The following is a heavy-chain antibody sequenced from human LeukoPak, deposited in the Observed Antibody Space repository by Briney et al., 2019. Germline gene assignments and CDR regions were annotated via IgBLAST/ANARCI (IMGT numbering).Heavy chain of an antibody. CDR2: INHSGST. V-gene: IGHV4-34*01. Sequence: SETLSLTCAVYGWSFSGYYWSWIRQPPGKGLEWIGEINHSGSTNYNASLKSRVTISVDTSKNHFSLKLSSVTAADTAVYYCASIGVVPAAINYWGQGTLVTVSS. D-gene: IGHD2-2*02. CDR1: GWSFSGYY. CDR3: ASIGVVPAAINY. J-gene: IGHJ4*02.